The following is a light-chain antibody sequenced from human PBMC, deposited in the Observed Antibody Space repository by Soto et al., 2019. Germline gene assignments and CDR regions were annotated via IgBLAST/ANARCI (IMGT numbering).Light chain of an antibody. V-gene: IGKV1-5*03. CDR1: QSVSSW. J-gene: IGKJ5*01. CDR3: QQHKTYPVT. CDR2: KAS. Sequence: DIPMTQSPSTLSASVGDRVIITCRASQSVSSWLAWYQHKPGKAPKLLIYKASRLDSGVPSRFSGSGSGTEFNLTINSLQPDDFATYYCQQHKTYPVTFGQGTRLEVK.